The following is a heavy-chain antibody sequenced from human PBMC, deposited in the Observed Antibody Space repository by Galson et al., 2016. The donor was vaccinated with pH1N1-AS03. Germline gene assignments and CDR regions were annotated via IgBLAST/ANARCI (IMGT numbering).Heavy chain of an antibody. CDR1: GDSISGNNYY. D-gene: IGHD3-3*01. V-gene: IGHV4-39*01. Sequence: SETLSLTCTVSGDSISGNNYYWVWIRQPPGQALEWIGSVYYSGTTYYNPSLKSRGTISVDTSTNQFSLDLNSVTVADTSVYYWARHENFGVDAIYAFDIWGPGTMVTGTS. CDR2: VYYSGTT. J-gene: IGHJ3*02. CDR3: ARHENFGVDAIYAFDI.